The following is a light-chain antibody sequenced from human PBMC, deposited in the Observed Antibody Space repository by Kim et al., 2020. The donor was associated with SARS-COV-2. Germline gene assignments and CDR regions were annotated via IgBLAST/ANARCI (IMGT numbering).Light chain of an antibody. CDR1: QSVRSN. J-gene: IGKJ2*03. CDR2: GAS. CDR3: QQYGSSPYS. V-gene: IGKV3-20*01. Sequence: SVSPGERVTLSCRASQSVRSNLAWYQQKPGQAPRLLIYGASSRATGIPDRFSGSGSGTDFTLTISRLEPEDFAVYYCQQYGSSPYSFGQGTKLEI.